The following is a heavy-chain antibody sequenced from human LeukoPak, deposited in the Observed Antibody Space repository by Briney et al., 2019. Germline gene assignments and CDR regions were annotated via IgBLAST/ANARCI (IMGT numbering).Heavy chain of an antibody. CDR3: AKGGPRVSGSYYKSRFDP. CDR1: GFTFSSYW. J-gene: IGHJ5*02. D-gene: IGHD3-10*01. V-gene: IGHV3-23*01. CDR2: ISGSGDST. Sequence: PGGSLRLSCAASGFTFSSYWMSWVRQAPGKGLEWVSSISGSGDSTYYADSVKGRFTISRDNSKNTLYLQMNSLRAEDTAVYYCAKGGPRVSGSYYKSRFDPWGQGTLVTVSS.